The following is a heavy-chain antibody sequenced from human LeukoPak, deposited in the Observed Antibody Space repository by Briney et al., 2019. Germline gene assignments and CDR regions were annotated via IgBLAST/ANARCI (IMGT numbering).Heavy chain of an antibody. V-gene: IGHV3-48*01. Sequence: GGSLRLSCAASGFTFSSYGMTWVRQAPGKGLEWVSYISSSSSTIYYADSVKGRFTISRDNAKNSLYLQLNSLRAEDTAVYYCARANPEFDYWGQGTLVTVSS. CDR1: GFTFSSYG. CDR3: ARANPEFDY. CDR2: ISSSSSTI. J-gene: IGHJ4*02. D-gene: IGHD1-14*01.